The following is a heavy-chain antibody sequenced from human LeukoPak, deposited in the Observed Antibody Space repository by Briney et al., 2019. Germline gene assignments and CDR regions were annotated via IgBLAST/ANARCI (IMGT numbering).Heavy chain of an antibody. CDR2: ISGSGGST. CDR1: GFTFSSYA. V-gene: IGHV3-23*01. D-gene: IGHD6-19*01. CDR3: ARVGQWLNAFDI. Sequence: PGGSLRLSCAASGFTFSSYAMSWVRQAPGKGLEWVSVISGSGGSTYYADSVKGRFTISRDNSKNTLYLQMNSLRAEDTAVYYCARVGQWLNAFDIWGQGTMVTVSS. J-gene: IGHJ3*02.